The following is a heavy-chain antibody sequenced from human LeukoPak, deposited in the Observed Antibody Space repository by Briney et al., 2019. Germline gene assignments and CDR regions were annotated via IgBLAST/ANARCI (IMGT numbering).Heavy chain of an antibody. CDR3: AKDRYSSGWYSDFDY. CDR1: GFTFSSYS. J-gene: IGHJ4*02. D-gene: IGHD6-19*01. Sequence: GGSLRLSGAASGFTFSSYSMNWVRQPPGKGLEWVSSISSSSSYIYYADSVKGRFTISRDNSKNTVYLQMNSLRAEDTAVYYCAKDRYSSGWYSDFDYWGQGTLVTVSS. V-gene: IGHV3-21*01. CDR2: ISSSSSYI.